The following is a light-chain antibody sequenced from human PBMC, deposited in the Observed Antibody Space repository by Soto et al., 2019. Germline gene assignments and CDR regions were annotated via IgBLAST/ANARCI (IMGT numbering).Light chain of an antibody. CDR1: QSVSSTY. V-gene: IGKV3-20*01. CDR3: QQYGSSPPSLT. CDR2: SAS. Sequence: EIVLTQSPGTLSLSPGERTTLSCRASQSVSSTYLAWYQQKPGQAPRLLIYSASSRASGIPDRFSGSGSGSDFTLTLSRLEPEDFAVYYCQQYGSSPPSLTFGPGTKVDIK. J-gene: IGKJ3*01.